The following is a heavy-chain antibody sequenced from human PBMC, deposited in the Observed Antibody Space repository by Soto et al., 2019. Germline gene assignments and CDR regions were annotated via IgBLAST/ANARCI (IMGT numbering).Heavy chain of an antibody. Sequence: SETLSLTCTVSGGSISSYYWSWIRQPPGKGLEWIGYIYYSGSTNYNPSLKSRVTISVDTSKNQFSLKLSSVTAADTAVYYCARGEYSGYEGSFPFDYWGQGTLVTVSS. J-gene: IGHJ4*02. CDR3: ARGEYSGYEGSFPFDY. D-gene: IGHD5-12*01. V-gene: IGHV4-59*01. CDR2: IYYSGST. CDR1: GGSISSYY.